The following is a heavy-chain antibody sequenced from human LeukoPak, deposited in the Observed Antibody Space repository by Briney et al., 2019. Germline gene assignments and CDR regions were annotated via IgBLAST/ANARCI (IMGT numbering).Heavy chain of an antibody. CDR2: INWKGGSI. CDR3: ARVKSYSGGGLDAFGI. D-gene: IGHD6-19*01. CDR1: GFTFDDYD. J-gene: IGHJ3*02. Sequence: GGSLRLSCAASGFTFDDYDMSWVRQAPGKGLEWVSNINWKGGSIGYADSVKGRFIISRDNARNSLYLQMNSLRAGDMAVYYCARVKSYSGGGLDAFGIWGQGTMVTVSS. V-gene: IGHV3-20*04.